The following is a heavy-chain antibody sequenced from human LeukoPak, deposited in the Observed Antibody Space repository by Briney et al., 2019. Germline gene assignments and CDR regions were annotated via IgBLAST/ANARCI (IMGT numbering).Heavy chain of an antibody. CDR3: AREYYDSSDYPRQHYFDY. CDR2: IVGSGGAT. J-gene: IGHJ4*02. Sequence: GVLRLSCAASGFTFSTYAMSWVRQAPGKGLEWVSAIVGSGGATYYADSVKGRFTISRDNSKNTLYLQMNSLRAEDTAVYYCAREYYDSSDYPRQHYFDYWGQGTLVTVSS. D-gene: IGHD3-22*01. CDR1: GFTFSTYA. V-gene: IGHV3-23*01.